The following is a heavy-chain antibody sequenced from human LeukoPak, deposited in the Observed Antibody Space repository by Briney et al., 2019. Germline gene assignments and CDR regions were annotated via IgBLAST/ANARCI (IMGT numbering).Heavy chain of an antibody. J-gene: IGHJ4*02. Sequence: PGGSLRLSCAASGFTLSGYFMSWVRQAPGEGLEWVASIKGDGSEKYYVDSVKGRFTISRDNPTNSLYLQINSLRAEDTALYYCGRLARNAWYAVDYWGQGTLVTVSS. CDR3: GRLARNAWYAVDY. CDR1: GFTLSGYF. CDR2: IKGDGSEK. V-gene: IGHV3-7*01. D-gene: IGHD6-19*01.